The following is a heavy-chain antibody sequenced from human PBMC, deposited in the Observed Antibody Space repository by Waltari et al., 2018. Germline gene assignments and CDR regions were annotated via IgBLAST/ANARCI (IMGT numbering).Heavy chain of an antibody. J-gene: IGHJ6*03. Sequence: QVTLQQSGPRVVKPSGTLSLTCTVSGGSFTTYSWSWLRQPPGKGLEWIGYVSVTGGTNYSPTLQSRVTLSADPSDNQVSLTLTSVTAADTAVYYCAKSWNTHYYYYIDVWGKGTTVTVSS. V-gene: IGHV4-4*09. CDR3: AKSWNTHYYYYIDV. CDR1: GGSFTTYS. CDR2: VSVTGGT. D-gene: IGHD1-1*01.